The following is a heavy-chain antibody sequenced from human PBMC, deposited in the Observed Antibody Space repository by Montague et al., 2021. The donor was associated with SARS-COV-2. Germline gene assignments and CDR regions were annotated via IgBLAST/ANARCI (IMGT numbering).Heavy chain of an antibody. CDR1: GGSLSGYY. V-gene: IGHV4-34*01. CDR2: INHSANT. D-gene: IGHD3-10*01. J-gene: IGHJ6*02. CDR3: ASGIYPSGSYYNRYYYGLNI. Sequence: SETLSLTCAVYGGSLSGYYWSWIRQPPEKGLEWIGEINHSANTKXNPSLKSPVTISIDTSKNQFSPKMTSVTAADTATYYCASGIYPSGSYYNRYYYGLNIWGPGTTVIVSS.